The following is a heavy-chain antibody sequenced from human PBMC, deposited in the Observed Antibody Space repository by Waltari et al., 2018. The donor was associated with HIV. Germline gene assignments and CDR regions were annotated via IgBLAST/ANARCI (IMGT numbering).Heavy chain of an antibody. CDR1: GFTFRSYV. J-gene: IGHJ4*02. CDR2: ISSNSGST. CDR3: AKDLGNFAND. V-gene: IGHV3-23*01. Sequence: EVQLLESGGGLVQPGGSLRLSCVASGFTFRSYVMTWVRQAPGKGLEWVSGISSNSGSTNYADSVKGRLTISRDNSKNILYLQMNSLRAEDTAVYYCAKDLGNFANDWGQGTLVTVTS. D-gene: IGHD1-1*01.